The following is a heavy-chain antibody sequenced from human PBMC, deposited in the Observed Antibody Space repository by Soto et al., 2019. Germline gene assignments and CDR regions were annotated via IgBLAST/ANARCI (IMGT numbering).Heavy chain of an antibody. D-gene: IGHD6-6*01. CDR3: ARTVRLNGLEYGLDV. CDR2: LTAANDDT. Sequence: QVQLVQSGAEVKKPGASVKLSCKASGYTLNTYDLHWVRQAPGQSLEWMGRLTAANDDTKYSQKLQGRGTISWDTSANRGYLEMDCLSSEDTAVYYCARTVRLNGLEYGLDVWGQGTPVSV. V-gene: IGHV1-3*01. CDR1: GYTLNTYD. J-gene: IGHJ6*02.